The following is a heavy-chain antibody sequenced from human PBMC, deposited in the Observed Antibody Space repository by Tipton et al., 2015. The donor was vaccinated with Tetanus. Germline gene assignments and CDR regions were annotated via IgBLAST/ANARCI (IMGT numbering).Heavy chain of an antibody. V-gene: IGHV4-61*08. CDR1: GGLITTGGYS. CDR3: ARDPYYNGGGYFDY. J-gene: IGHJ4*02. CDR2: MFYGGSP. Sequence: TLSLTCAVSGGLITTGGYSWSWIRQRPGKGLEWIGYMFYGGSPKYNPSLKSRVTILVDKSKNQLSLKLRSVTAADTAVYFCARDPYYNGGGYFDYWGQGTLVTVSS. D-gene: IGHD3-10*01.